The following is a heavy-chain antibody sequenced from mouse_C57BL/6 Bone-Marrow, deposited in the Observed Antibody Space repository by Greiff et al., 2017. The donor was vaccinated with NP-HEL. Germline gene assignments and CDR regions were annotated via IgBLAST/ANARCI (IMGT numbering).Heavy chain of an antibody. D-gene: IGHD2-4*01. CDR2: INPNNGGT. V-gene: IGHV1-26*01. CDR1: GYTFTDYY. Sequence: EVQLQQSGPELVKPGASVKISCKASGYTFTDYYMNWVKQSHGKSLEWIGDINPNNGGTSYNQKFKGKATLTVDKSSSTAYMELRSLTSEDSAVYYCARGGYYDYDCYAMDYWGQGTSVTVSS. J-gene: IGHJ4*01. CDR3: ARGGYYDYDCYAMDY.